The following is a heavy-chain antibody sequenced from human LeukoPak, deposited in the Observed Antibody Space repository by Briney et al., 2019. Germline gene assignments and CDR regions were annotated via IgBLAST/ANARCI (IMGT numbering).Heavy chain of an antibody. Sequence: PGGSLRLSCAASGFTFSSYSMNWVRQAPGKGLEWVSSISSSSSYIYYADSVKGRFTISGENAKNSLYLQMNSLRAGDTAVYYCARAAVVVTSIALKNFYYFDYWGQGTLVTVSS. V-gene: IGHV3-21*01. D-gene: IGHD2-21*02. CDR3: ARAAVVVTSIALKNFYYFDY. CDR2: ISSSSSYI. CDR1: GFTFSSYS. J-gene: IGHJ4*02.